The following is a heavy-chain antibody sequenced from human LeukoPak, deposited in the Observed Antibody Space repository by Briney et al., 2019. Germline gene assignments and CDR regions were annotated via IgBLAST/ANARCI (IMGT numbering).Heavy chain of an antibody. CDR2: ISWNSGSI. D-gene: IGHD6-13*01. V-gene: IGHV3-9*01. CDR3: ASELGDY. Sequence: GRSLRLSCAASGFTFDDYAMHWVRQAPGKGLEWVSGISWNSGSIGYADSVKGRFTISRDNAKNSLYLQMNSLRAEDTAVYYCASELGDYWGQGTLVTVSS. J-gene: IGHJ4*02. CDR1: GFTFDDYA.